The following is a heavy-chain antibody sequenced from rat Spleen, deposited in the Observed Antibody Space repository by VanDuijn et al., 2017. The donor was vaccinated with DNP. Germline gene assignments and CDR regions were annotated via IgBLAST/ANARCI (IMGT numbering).Heavy chain of an antibody. CDR1: GFTLTNYG. D-gene: IGHD4-3*01. J-gene: IGHJ2*01. CDR3: TRDAGYFDY. CDR2: ITNTGGST. Sequence: EVQLVESGGGLVQPGGSLKLSCAASGFTLTNYGMAWIRQAPGKGLEWVASITNTGGSTYYRDSVKGRFTISRDNEKSTLYLQMNSLRSEDTATYYCTRDAGYFDYWGQGVMVTVSS. V-gene: IGHV5-31*01.